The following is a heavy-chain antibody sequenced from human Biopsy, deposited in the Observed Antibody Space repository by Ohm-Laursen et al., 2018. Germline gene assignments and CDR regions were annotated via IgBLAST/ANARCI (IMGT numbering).Heavy chain of an antibody. Sequence: GASVKASCKASGSTFTDYFIHWVRQSPGQGLEWMGWVNPNSGATTYAQKVQGRVTITTDTSTSTASMELRSLRTADTSVYYCARDYQPKIMTIHYYYYGMDVWGLGTTVTVSS. CDR1: GSTFTDYF. CDR2: VNPNSGAT. J-gene: IGHJ6*02. V-gene: IGHV1-2*02. D-gene: IGHD2-2*01. CDR3: ARDYQPKIMTIHYYYYGMDV.